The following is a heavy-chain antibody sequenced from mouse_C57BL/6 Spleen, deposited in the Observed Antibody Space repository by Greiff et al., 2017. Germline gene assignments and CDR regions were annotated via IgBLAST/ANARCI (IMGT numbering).Heavy chain of an antibody. CDR1: GFNITDYY. V-gene: IGHV14-1*01. CDR3: ARDGYPDWFDY. J-gene: IGHJ3*01. D-gene: IGHD2-3*01. CDR2: IDPEDGDT. Sequence: VQLQQSGAELVRPGASVKLSCTASGFNITDYYMHWVKQRPEQGLEWIGRIDPEDGDTEYDPKFQGKATLTADTSSNTAYLQLSSLTSEDAAVYYSARDGYPDWFDYWGQGTLVTVSA.